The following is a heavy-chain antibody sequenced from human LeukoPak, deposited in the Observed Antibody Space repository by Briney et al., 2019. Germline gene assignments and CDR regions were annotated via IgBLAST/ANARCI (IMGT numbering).Heavy chain of an antibody. J-gene: IGHJ3*02. Sequence: PGGSLRLSCAASGFPFSSYSMNWVRQAPGKGLEWISYISSSDDPIYYADSVKGRFTISRDDAKNSLYLQMHSLRAEDTAVYYCAKDVLGSSSWYGYDAFDIWGQGTMVTVSS. CDR3: AKDVLGSSSWYGYDAFDI. CDR1: GFPFSSYS. D-gene: IGHD6-13*01. V-gene: IGHV3-48*01. CDR2: ISSSDDPI.